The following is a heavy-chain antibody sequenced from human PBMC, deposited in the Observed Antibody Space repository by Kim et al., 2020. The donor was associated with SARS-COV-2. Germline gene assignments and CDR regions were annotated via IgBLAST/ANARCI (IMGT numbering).Heavy chain of an antibody. Sequence: GESLKISCKASGYSFTTHWIGWVRQMPGKGLEWMGIIYPGDSDTRYIPSFQGQVTISADKSIGTAYLQWSRLRASDTAMYYCARASDYSSGGSCYDYWGQGTLLTVSS. CDR2: IYPGDSDT. CDR1: GYSFTTHW. CDR3: ARASDYSSGGSCYDY. D-gene: IGHD2-15*01. J-gene: IGHJ4*02. V-gene: IGHV5-51*01.